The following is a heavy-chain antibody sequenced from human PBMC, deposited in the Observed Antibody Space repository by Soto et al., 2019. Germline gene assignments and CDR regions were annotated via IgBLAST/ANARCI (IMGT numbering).Heavy chain of an antibody. CDR2: ISYDGSNK. D-gene: IGHD5-18*01. V-gene: IGHV3-30-3*01. Sequence: SLRLSCAASGFTFSSYARHWVRQAPGKGLEWVAVISYDGSNKYYADSVKGRFTISRDNSKNTLYLQMNSLRAEDTAVYYCARDSAADTAMAKIFDYWGQGTLVTVAS. CDR3: ARDSAADTAMAKIFDY. J-gene: IGHJ4*02. CDR1: GFTFSSYA.